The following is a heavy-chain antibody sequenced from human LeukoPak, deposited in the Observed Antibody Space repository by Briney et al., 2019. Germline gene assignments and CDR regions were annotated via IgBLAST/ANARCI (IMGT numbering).Heavy chain of an antibody. V-gene: IGHV5-51*01. J-gene: IGHJ4*02. CDR3: ARASGYTFFDY. D-gene: IGHD3-22*01. Sequence: GESLKISCEGSGYSFNTYWIGWVRQMPGKGLEWMGIIYPGDSDTRYSASFQDQVTISADKSISTAYLQWSSLKASDTAMYYCARASGYTFFDYWGQGTLVTVSS. CDR2: IYPGDSDT. CDR1: GYSFNTYW.